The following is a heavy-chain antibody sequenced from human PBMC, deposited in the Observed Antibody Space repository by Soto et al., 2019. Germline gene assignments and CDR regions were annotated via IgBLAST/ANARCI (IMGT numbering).Heavy chain of an antibody. CDR2: ISANNGNT. CDR3: ARGRYGDY. V-gene: IGHV1-18*01. D-gene: IGHD1-1*01. CDR1: GYAFTTYG. Sequence: QVHLVQSGAEVKKPGASVKVSCKGSGYAFTTYGFTWVRQAPGQGLEWMGWISANNGNTNYAQKLQGRVTVTRDTSTSTAYMELRSLRSDDTAVYYCARGRYGDYWGQGALVTVSS. J-gene: IGHJ4*02.